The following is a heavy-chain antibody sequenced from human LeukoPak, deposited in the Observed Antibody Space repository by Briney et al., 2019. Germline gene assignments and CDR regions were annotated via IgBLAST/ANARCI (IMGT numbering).Heavy chain of an antibody. Sequence: SETLSLTCTVSGGSISSGGYYWSWIRQHPGKGLEWIGYIYYSGSTYYNPSLKSRVTISVDTSKNQFSLKLSSVTVADTAVYYCARDLEGWFDPWGQGTLVTVSS. CDR1: GGSISSGGYY. V-gene: IGHV4-31*03. CDR3: ARDLEGWFDP. D-gene: IGHD5-24*01. J-gene: IGHJ5*02. CDR2: IYYSGST.